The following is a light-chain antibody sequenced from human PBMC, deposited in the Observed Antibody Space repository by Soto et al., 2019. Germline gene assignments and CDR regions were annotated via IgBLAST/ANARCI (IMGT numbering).Light chain of an antibody. Sequence: ELVMTQSPDNMSVSPGERATLSCRASQSVSSNLAWYQQKPGQAPRLLIYGASTRATGIPARFSGSGSGTEFTLTISSLQSEDFAVYYCQQYNNWPQTFGGGTKVDIK. J-gene: IGKJ4*01. CDR2: GAS. CDR3: QQYNNWPQT. CDR1: QSVSSN. V-gene: IGKV3-15*01.